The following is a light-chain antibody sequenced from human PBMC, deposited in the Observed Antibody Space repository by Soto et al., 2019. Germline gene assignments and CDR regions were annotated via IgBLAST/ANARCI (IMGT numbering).Light chain of an antibody. Sequence: QSVLTQPPSVSGAPGQRVTISRTGSSSNVGAGYDVHWYQQLPGTAPKLLIYGNYNRPSGVPDRFSGSKSGTSASLAITGLQAEDEVDYYCQSYDNSLSNYVFGTGTKVTVL. J-gene: IGLJ1*01. CDR3: QSYDNSLSNYV. CDR1: SSNVGAGYD. CDR2: GNY. V-gene: IGLV1-40*01.